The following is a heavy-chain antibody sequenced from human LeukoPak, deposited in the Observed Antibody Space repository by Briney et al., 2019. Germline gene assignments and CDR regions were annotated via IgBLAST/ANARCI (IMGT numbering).Heavy chain of an antibody. CDR3: ATDITMVRGVKNYYYMDV. V-gene: IGHV1-2*02. Sequence: ASVKVSCKASGYTFTSYYMHWVRQAPGQGLEWMGWINPNSGGTNYAQKFQGKVTMTRDTSISTAYMELSRLRSDDTAVYYCATDITMVRGVKNYYYMDVWGKGTTVTVSS. J-gene: IGHJ6*03. D-gene: IGHD3-10*01. CDR1: GYTFTSYY. CDR2: INPNSGGT.